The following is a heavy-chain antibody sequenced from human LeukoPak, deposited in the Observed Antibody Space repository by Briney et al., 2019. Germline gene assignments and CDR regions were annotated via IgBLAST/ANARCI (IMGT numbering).Heavy chain of an antibody. V-gene: IGHV3-7*04. Sequence: GGSLRLSCAASPFNFNTYWMTWVRQAPGKGLEWLASIKQDGSDEYYVDSVKGRFTISRDNAKNSLYPQMNSLRAEDTAVYYCARGAGFKTDYWGQGILVTVSS. CDR2: IKQDGSDE. CDR3: ARGAGFKTDY. J-gene: IGHJ4*02. CDR1: PFNFNTYW.